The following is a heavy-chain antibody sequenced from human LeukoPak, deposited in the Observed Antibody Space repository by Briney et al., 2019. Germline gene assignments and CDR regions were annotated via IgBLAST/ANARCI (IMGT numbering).Heavy chain of an antibody. CDR3: AKDASYYHYYMDV. CDR1: GFTFSSYA. D-gene: IGHD3-3*02. J-gene: IGHJ6*03. CDR2: LVAGGGST. Sequence: GGSLRLSCEASGFTFSSYAMSWVRQAPGKELEWVASLVAGGGSTYYAHSVKDRFTISRDNYKHTPYLQVNGLRAEDTDGYDCAKDASYYHYYMDVWGNGTTVTVS. V-gene: IGHV3-23*01.